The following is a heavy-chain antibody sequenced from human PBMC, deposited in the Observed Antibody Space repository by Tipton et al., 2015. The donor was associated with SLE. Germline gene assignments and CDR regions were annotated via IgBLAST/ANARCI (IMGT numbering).Heavy chain of an antibody. CDR1: GGSISSGSYY. V-gene: IGHV4-61*02. Sequence: TLSLTCTVSGGSISSGSYYWSWIRQPAGKGLEWIGRIHTSGGNNYNPSIRSRVTISVDTPKNELSLKLSSVTAAATAVYYCARDSTPIPRTLDSWGQGTLVTVSS. CDR3: ARDSTPIPRTLDS. J-gene: IGHJ4*02. D-gene: IGHD1-14*01. CDR2: IHTSGGN.